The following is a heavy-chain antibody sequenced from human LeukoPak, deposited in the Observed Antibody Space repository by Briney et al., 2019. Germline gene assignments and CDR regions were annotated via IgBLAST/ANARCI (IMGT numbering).Heavy chain of an antibody. J-gene: IGHJ4*02. CDR3: ARGSRLVPDY. CDR2: INHSGST. D-gene: IGHD3-9*01. V-gene: IGHV4-34*01. Sequence: SETLSLTCAVYGGSFSGYYWSWIRQPPGKGLEWIGEINHSGSTNYNPSLTSRVTISVDTSKNQFSLKLSSVTAADTAVYYCARGSRLVPDYWGQGTLVTVSS. CDR1: GGSFSGYY.